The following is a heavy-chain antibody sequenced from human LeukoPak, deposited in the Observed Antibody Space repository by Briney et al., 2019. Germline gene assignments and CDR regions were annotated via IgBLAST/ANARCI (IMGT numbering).Heavy chain of an antibody. Sequence: PSETLSLTCTVSGGSLSSYYWSWIRQPPGKGLEWIGYIYYSGSTNYNPSLKSRVTISVDTSKNQFSLKLSSVTAADTAVYYCARYGGPYYYYGMDVWGKGTTVTVSS. CDR1: GGSLSSYY. J-gene: IGHJ6*04. D-gene: IGHD3-16*01. CDR2: IYYSGST. V-gene: IGHV4-59*01. CDR3: ARYGGPYYYYGMDV.